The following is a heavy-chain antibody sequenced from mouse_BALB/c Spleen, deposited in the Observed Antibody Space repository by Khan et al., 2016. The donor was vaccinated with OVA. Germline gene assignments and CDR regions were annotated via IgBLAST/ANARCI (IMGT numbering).Heavy chain of an antibody. D-gene: IGHD1-1*01. CDR3: ARTYYYGSSYYFDY. CDR2: IDPYNGGT. V-gene: IGHV1S135*01. J-gene: IGHJ2*01. Sequence: VQLKQSGPELVKPGASVKVSCKASGYSFTDYNMFWVKQSHGKSLEWIGYIDPYNGGTSYNQKFKGQATLTVDKSSSPAFMHLSSLTSEDSAGFYCARTYYYGSSYYFDYWGQGTTLTVSS. CDR1: GYSFTDYN.